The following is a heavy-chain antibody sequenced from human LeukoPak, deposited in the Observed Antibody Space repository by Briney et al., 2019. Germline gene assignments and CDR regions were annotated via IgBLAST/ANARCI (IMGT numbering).Heavy chain of an antibody. Sequence: GASVNVSCKASGYTFTGYYMHWVRQAPGQGLEWMGWINPNSGGTNYAQKFQGRVTMTRDTSISTAYMELSRLRSDDTAVYYCARGLSITIFGAGGYWGQGTLVTVSS. J-gene: IGHJ4*02. CDR3: ARGLSITIFGAGGY. CDR2: INPNSGGT. D-gene: IGHD3-3*01. CDR1: GYTFTGYY. V-gene: IGHV1-2*02.